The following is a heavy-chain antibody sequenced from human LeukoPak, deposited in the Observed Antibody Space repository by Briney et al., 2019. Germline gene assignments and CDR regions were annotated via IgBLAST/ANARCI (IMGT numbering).Heavy chain of an antibody. Sequence: GGSLRLSCAASGFTFSSYGMHWVRQAPGKGLEWVAVIWYDGSNKYYADSVKGRFTISRDNSKNTLYLQMNSLRAEDTAVYYYAKRGPWTYVGGGYFDYWGQGTLVTVSS. CDR1: GFTFSSYG. CDR3: AKRGPWTYVGGGYFDY. J-gene: IGHJ4*02. D-gene: IGHD3-16*01. V-gene: IGHV3-33*06. CDR2: IWYDGSNK.